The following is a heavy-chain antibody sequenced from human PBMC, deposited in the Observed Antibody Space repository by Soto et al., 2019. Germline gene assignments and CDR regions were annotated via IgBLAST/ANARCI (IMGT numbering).Heavy chain of an antibody. CDR3: AKDQRYYDFWSAWSEDYYYYYGMDV. CDR1: GFTFSSYG. V-gene: IGHV3-30*18. CDR2: ISYDGSNK. Sequence: QVQLVESGGGVVQPGRSLRLSCAASGFTFSSYGMHWVRQAPGKGLEWVAVISYDGSNKYYADSVKGRFTISRDNSKNTLYLQMNSLRAEDTAVYYCAKDQRYYDFWSAWSEDYYYYYGMDVWGQGTTVTVSS. D-gene: IGHD3-3*01. J-gene: IGHJ6*02.